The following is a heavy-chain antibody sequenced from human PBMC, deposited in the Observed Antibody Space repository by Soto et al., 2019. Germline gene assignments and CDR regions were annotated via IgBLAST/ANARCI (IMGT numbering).Heavy chain of an antibody. Sequence: VQLEESGGGVVQPGRSLRLSCAASGFTFSSYGMHWVRQAPGKGLELVAFIWYDGSFKYYADSVKGRFTISRDNYKNTLNLQMHSLRAEDTAVYYCTRASLRRVASSGDHWGQGTLVTVSS. CDR2: IWYDGSFK. CDR3: TRASLRRVASSGDH. CDR1: GFTFSSYG. J-gene: IGHJ4*02. D-gene: IGHD2-15*01. V-gene: IGHV3-33*01.